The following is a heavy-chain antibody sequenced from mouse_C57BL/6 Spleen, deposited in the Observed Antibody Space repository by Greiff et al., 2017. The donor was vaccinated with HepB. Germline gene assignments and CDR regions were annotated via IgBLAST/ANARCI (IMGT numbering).Heavy chain of an antibody. J-gene: IGHJ2*01. CDR2: IDPSDSYT. D-gene: IGHD2-2*01. V-gene: IGHV1-59*01. Sequence: VQLQQPGAELVRPGTSVKLSCKASGYTFTSYWMHWVKQRPGQGLEWIGVIDPSDSYTNYNQKFKGKATLTVDTSSSTAYMQLSSLTSEDSAVYYCASAMVTNFDYCGQGTTLTVSS. CDR1: GYTFTSYW. CDR3: ASAMVTNFDY.